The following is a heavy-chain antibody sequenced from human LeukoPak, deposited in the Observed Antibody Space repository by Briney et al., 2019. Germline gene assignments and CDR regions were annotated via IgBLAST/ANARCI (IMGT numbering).Heavy chain of an antibody. CDR1: GFMFSNYG. D-gene: IGHD3-3*01. J-gene: IGHJ5*02. CDR2: ISYDGSNK. Sequence: GGSLRLSCAASGFMFSNYGMHWVRQAPGKGLEWVAVISYDGSNKFYADSVKGRVTISRDNSKNTLYLQMNSLRPEDRALYYCAKDTQITIFGVVMFDPWGQGTLVTVSS. V-gene: IGHV3-30*18. CDR3: AKDTQITIFGVVMFDP.